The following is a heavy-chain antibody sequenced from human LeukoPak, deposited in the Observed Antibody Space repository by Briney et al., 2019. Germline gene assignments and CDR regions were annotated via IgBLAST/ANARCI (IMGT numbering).Heavy chain of an antibody. CDR3: ARAPNTHYYYYMDV. CDR2: ISSSGSTI. V-gene: IGHV3-48*03. Sequence: GGSLRLSCAASGFTFSSYEMNWVRQAPGKGLEWVSYISSSGSTIYYADSVKGRFTISRDNAKNSLYLQMDSLRVEDTALYYCARAPNTHYYYYMDVWGKGTTVTVSS. J-gene: IGHJ6*03. D-gene: IGHD2-2*02. CDR1: GFTFSSYE.